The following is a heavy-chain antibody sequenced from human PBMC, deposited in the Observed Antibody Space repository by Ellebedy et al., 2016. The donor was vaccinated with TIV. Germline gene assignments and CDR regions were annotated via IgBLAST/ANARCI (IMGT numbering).Heavy chain of an antibody. CDR2: MTPNSGNT. V-gene: IGHV1-8*01. J-gene: IGHJ4*02. CDR1: GYTFTDID. CDR3: GRGRGYASTGRVYYFDY. Sequence: AASVKVSCKASGYTFTDIDINWVRQAAGQGLEWVAWMTPNSGNTGSAQKFQGRVTMTSDSSISTAYMELSSLRSEDTAVYYCGRGRGYASTGRVYYFDYWGQGSLVTVSS. D-gene: IGHD2-15*01.